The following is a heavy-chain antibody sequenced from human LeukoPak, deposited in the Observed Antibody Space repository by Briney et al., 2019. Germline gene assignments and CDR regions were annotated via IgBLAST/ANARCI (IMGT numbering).Heavy chain of an antibody. Sequence: GASVKVSCKASGYTFTSYGISWVREAPGQGLEWMGWISAYNGNTNYAQKLQGRVTMTTDTSTSTAYMELRSLRSDDTAVYYCARFLRYLPTLLREIRYYFDYWGQGTLVTVSS. J-gene: IGHJ4*02. CDR3: ARFLRYLPTLLREIRYYFDY. V-gene: IGHV1-18*01. CDR2: ISAYNGNT. D-gene: IGHD3-9*01. CDR1: GYTFTSYG.